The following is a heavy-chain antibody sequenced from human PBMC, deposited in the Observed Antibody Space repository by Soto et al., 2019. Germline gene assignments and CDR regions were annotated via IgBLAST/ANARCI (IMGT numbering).Heavy chain of an antibody. Sequence: ESGGGVVQPGRSLRLSCAASGFTFSSYGMHWVRQAPGKGLEWVAVISYDGSNKYYADSVKGRFTISRDNSKNTLYLQMNSLRAEDTAVYYCAKEGPFYYYMDVWGKGTTVTVSS. CDR1: GFTFSSYG. V-gene: IGHV3-30*18. J-gene: IGHJ6*03. CDR3: AKEGPFYYYMDV. CDR2: ISYDGSNK.